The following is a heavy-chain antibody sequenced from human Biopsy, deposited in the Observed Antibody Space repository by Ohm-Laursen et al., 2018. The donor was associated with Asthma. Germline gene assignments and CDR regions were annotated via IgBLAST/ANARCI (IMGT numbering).Heavy chain of an antibody. J-gene: IGHJ6*02. Sequence: GASVKASCKAPGGTFSNLAISWVRQAPGQGLEWLGGIVTVIGTTNYAQKFQGRVTTTADESTSTAYMEVTSLRSEDTAIYYCARCQVGYSSGWSLLLKKIYYSGMDVWGQGTAVTVSS. V-gene: IGHV1-69*13. CDR1: GGTFSNLA. CDR2: IVTVIGTT. CDR3: ARCQVGYSSGWSLLLKKIYYSGMDV. D-gene: IGHD6-13*01.